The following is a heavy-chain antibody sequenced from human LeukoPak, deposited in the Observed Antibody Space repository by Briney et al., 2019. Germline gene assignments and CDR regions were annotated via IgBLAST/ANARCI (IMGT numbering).Heavy chain of an antibody. CDR1: GLTLSRHW. CDR2: INEDGSQK. D-gene: IGHD6-13*01. Sequence: PGGSLRLSCAASGLTLSRHWMSWVRQAPGKGLEWVANINEDGSQKHHVDSVKGRFSISRDNAKNSLYLQMNSLRAEDTAVYYCARGTAAAGIDYWGQGTLVTVSS. J-gene: IGHJ4*02. CDR3: ARGTAAAGIDY. V-gene: IGHV3-7*02.